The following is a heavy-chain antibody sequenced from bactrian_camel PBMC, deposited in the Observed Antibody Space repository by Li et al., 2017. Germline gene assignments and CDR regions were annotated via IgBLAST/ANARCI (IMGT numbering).Heavy chain of an antibody. CDR1: GFMYSRSC. J-gene: IGHJ4*01. CDR2: IYGGGGST. D-gene: IGHD1*01. Sequence: DVQLVESGGGSVQAGGSLRLSCAASGFMYSRSCMGWFRQAPGKEREGVAAIYGGGGSTYYADSVKGRFTIYTEDNLYLQMNSLKPEDTDTYYCGAHRSNTLWSGNGRSILYRDNHRGQGTQVTVS. CDR3: GAHRSNTLWSGNGRSILYRDNH. V-gene: IGHV3S40*01.